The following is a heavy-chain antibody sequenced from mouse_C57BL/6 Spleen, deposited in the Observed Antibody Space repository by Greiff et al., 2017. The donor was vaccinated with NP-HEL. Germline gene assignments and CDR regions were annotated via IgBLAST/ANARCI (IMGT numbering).Heavy chain of an antibody. V-gene: IGHV14-1*01. D-gene: IGHD2-5*01. CDR3: SYSNYAMDY. CDR1: GFNIKDYY. CDR2: IDPEDGDT. J-gene: IGHJ4*01. Sequence: EVKVEESGAELVRPGASVKLSCTASGFNIKDYYMHWVKQRPEQGLEWIGKIDPEDGDTEYAPKFQGKATMTADTSSNTAYLQLSSLTSEDTAVYYSSYSNYAMDYWGQGTSVTVAS.